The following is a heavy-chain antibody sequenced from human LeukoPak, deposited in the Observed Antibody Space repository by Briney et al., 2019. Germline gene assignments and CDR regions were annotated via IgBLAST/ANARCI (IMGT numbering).Heavy chain of an antibody. CDR1: GYTFTSYY. V-gene: IGHV1-46*01. D-gene: IGHD5-12*01. CDR3: ARSVATPYMDV. Sequence: ASVKVSCKASGYTFTSYYTHWVRQAPGQGLEWMGIINPSGGSTSYAQKFQGRVTMTRDTSTSTVYMKLSSLRSEDTAVYYCARSVATPYMDVWGKGTTVTVSS. CDR2: INPSGGST. J-gene: IGHJ6*03.